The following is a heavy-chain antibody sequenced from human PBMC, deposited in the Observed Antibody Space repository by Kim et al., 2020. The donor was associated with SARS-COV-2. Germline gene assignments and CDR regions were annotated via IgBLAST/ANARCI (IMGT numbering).Heavy chain of an antibody. Sequence: GGSLRLSCAASGFTFSSYAMHWVRQAPGKGLEYVSAISSNGGSTYYANSVKGRFTISRDNSKNTLYLQMGSLRAEDMAVYYCARVGDCGGDCYSDYWGQG. V-gene: IGHV3-64*01. D-gene: IGHD2-21*02. CDR2: ISSNGGST. J-gene: IGHJ4*02. CDR1: GFTFSSYA. CDR3: ARVGDCGGDCYSDY.